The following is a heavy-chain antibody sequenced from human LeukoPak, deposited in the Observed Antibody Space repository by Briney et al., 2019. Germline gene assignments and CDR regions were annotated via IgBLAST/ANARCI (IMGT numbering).Heavy chain of an antibody. D-gene: IGHD3-10*01. CDR3: AKDMNYFGSGSHPFDH. J-gene: IGHJ4*02. Sequence: QPGGSLRLSCAASGFTFSSYAMNWVRQAPGKGLEWGSSISRSGETTHFTDSVKGRFTISRVNSKNTLYLQMNNLRSEDTALYYCAKDMNYFGSGSHPFDHWGQGTPVTVSS. CDR1: GFTFSSYA. V-gene: IGHV3-23*01. CDR2: ISRSGETT.